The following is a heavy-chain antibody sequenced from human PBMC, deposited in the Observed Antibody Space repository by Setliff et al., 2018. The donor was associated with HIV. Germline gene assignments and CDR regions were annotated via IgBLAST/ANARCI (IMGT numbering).Heavy chain of an antibody. Sequence: PSETLSLTCTVSGDSINSGFYYWSWIRQPAGRGLEWIGRISTSGITNYNPSLKSRVTISVDTSKNQFSLKLTSLTAADTAVYYCARGSGTFYDVLTFGPGGQGTLVTVSS. V-gene: IGHV4-61*02. J-gene: IGHJ4*02. CDR2: ISTSGIT. CDR3: ARGSGTFYDVLTFGP. D-gene: IGHD3-9*01. CDR1: GDSINSGFYY.